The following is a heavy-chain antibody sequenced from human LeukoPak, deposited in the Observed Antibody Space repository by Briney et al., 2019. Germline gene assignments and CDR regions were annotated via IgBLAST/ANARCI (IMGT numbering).Heavy chain of an antibody. CDR3: AKEDAVAGDYFDY. V-gene: IGHV3-23*01. CDR2: NSGSGDRA. CDR1: GFTFSNYG. D-gene: IGHD6-19*01. Sequence: PGGSLRLSCAASGFTFSNYGMGWVRQAPGKGLEWVSANSGSGDRAYYADSVKGRFTISRDNSKNTQYLQMHSLRAEDTAVYYCAKEDAVAGDYFDYWGQETLVTVSS. J-gene: IGHJ4*02.